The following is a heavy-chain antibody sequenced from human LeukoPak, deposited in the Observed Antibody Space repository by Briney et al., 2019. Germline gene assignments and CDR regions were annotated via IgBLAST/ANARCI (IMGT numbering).Heavy chain of an antibody. CDR3: AKGGKWRSSTSCSTVDY. D-gene: IGHD2-2*01. CDR1: GFTFSSYA. Sequence: GGSLRLSCAASGFTFSSYAMSWVRQAPGKGLEWVSTISGSGGGTYYADSAKGRFTISRDNSKNTLYLQMDSLRAEDTAIYYCAKGGKWRSSTSCSTVDYWGQGTLVTVSS. CDR2: ISGSGGGT. V-gene: IGHV3-23*01. J-gene: IGHJ4*02.